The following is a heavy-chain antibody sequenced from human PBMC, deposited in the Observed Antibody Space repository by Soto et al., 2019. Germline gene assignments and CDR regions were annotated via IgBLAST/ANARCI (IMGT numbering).Heavy chain of an antibody. CDR1: GFTFDDYA. D-gene: IGHD3-3*01. J-gene: IGHJ1*01. CDR2: ISWNSASI. Sequence: GESLRLSCSASGFTFDDYAMHWVRQVPGKGLEWVSGISWNSASIGYADSVKGRFTTSRDNAKNSLYLEMNSLRTEDTALYYCGKYGCHDFWNGYFKCRGQGSLVTVSS. V-gene: IGHV3-9*01. CDR3: GKYGCHDFWNGYFKC.